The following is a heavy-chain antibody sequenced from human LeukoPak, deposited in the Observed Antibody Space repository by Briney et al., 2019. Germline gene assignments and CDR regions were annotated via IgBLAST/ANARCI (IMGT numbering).Heavy chain of an antibody. CDR3: AKLEQWLAHFDY. CDR2: VSGNGGST. J-gene: IGHJ4*02. CDR1: GFSFSNYA. Sequence: PGGSLRLSCAASGFSFSNYAMSWVRQALGKGLEWVSTVSGNGGSTYYADSVRGRFTISRDNSENTLYLQMNSLRAEDTALYYCAKLEQWLAHFDYWGQGTLVSVSS. D-gene: IGHD6-19*01. V-gene: IGHV3-23*01.